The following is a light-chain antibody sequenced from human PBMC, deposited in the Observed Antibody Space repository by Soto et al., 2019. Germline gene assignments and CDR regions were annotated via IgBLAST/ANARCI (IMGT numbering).Light chain of an antibody. CDR2: TAS. CDR1: QGISSY. Sequence: DIQLTQSPSFLSASVGDRVTITCRASQGISSYLAWYQLKPGKAPKLLISTASSLQSGVSSRFSGSGSGTEFTLTISSLQPEDFATYYCQQLDSYPRTFGQVTKVEIK. J-gene: IGKJ1*01. V-gene: IGKV1-9*01. CDR3: QQLDSYPRT.